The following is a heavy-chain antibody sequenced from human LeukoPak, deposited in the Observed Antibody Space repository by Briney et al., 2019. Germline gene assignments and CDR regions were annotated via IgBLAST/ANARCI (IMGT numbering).Heavy chain of an antibody. CDR3: ARGAPLGRRPYSSSWYVPYYFDY. Sequence: ASVKVSCKASGYTFTSYGISWVRQAPGQWLEWMGWISAYNGKTNYAQKLQGRVTMTTDTSTSTAYMELRSLRSDDTAVYYCARGAPLGRRPYSSSWYVPYYFDYWGQGTLVTVSS. V-gene: IGHV1-18*01. CDR2: ISAYNGKT. J-gene: IGHJ4*02. CDR1: GYTFTSYG. D-gene: IGHD6-13*01.